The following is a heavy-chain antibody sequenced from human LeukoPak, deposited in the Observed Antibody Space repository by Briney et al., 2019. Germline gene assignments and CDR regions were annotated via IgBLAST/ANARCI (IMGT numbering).Heavy chain of an antibody. D-gene: IGHD5-24*01. CDR3: ARGRWLQFSD. Sequence: SETLSLTCTVSGGSISNYYWNWIRQPPGKGLEWIGYIYFTGSTNYNPSLKSRVTISPDTSKNQFSLKLSSVTAADTTIYYCARGRWLQFSDWGPGTLVTVSS. V-gene: IGHV4-59*01. CDR1: GGSISNYY. J-gene: IGHJ4*02. CDR2: IYFTGST.